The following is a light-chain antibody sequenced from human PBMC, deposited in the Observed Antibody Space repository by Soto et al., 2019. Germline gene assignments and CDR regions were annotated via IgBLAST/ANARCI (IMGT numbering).Light chain of an antibody. CDR1: RSDVGGYKS. V-gene: IGLV2-14*01. CDR2: DVS. CDR3: SSYTTSNTLV. Sequence: QSALTQPASVSGSPGQSIIISCTGTRSDVGGYKSVAWYQHNPGKAPKLMIYDVSKRPSGVSSRFSGSKSANTASLSISGLQTEDEADYYCSSYTTSNTLVFGTGTKVTVL. J-gene: IGLJ1*01.